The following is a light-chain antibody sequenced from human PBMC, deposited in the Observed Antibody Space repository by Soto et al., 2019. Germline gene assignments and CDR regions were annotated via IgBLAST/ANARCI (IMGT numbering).Light chain of an antibody. CDR3: CSSVGSPNWV. Sequence: QSALTQPASVVGSPGQSITISCTGTSSDVGSCNCVSWYQQHPGKAPTLMIYEVNKRPSGVSNRFSGSKSGNTASLTISGLQAEDEADYSCCSSVGSPNWVFGGGTKLTVL. J-gene: IGLJ3*02. V-gene: IGLV2-23*02. CDR2: EVN. CDR1: SSDVGSCNC.